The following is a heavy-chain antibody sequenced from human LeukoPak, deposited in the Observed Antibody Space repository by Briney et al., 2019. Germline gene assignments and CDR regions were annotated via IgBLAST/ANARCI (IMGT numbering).Heavy chain of an antibody. CDR3: LKVYDSSGTDAFDI. V-gene: IGHV5-51*01. Sequence: HGESLKISCQGSGYSFTSYWIGWVRQMPGKGLEWMGIIYPGDSDTRYSPSFQGQVTISADKSISTAYLQWSSLKASDTAMYYCLKVYDSSGTDAFDIWGQGTMVTVSS. CDR2: IYPGDSDT. D-gene: IGHD3-22*01. CDR1: GYSFTSYW. J-gene: IGHJ3*02.